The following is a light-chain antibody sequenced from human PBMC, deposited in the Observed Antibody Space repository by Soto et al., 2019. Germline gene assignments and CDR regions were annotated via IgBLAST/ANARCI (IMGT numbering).Light chain of an antibody. V-gene: IGLV2-23*01. J-gene: IGLJ1*01. Sequence: CVLTQPASGSGSPGQSITISCTRTSSDVGSYNLVSWYQQHPGKAPKLMIYEGSKRPSGVSNRFSGSKSGNTASLTISGLQAEDEADYYCCSYAGSSYVFGTGTKVTVL. CDR3: CSYAGSSYV. CDR2: EGS. CDR1: SSDVGSYNL.